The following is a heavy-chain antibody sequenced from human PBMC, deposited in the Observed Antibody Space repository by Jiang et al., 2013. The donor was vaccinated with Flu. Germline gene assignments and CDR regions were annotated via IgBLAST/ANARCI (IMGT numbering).Heavy chain of an antibody. D-gene: IGHD6-19*01. CDR1: GGSISSYY. J-gene: IGHJ2*01. CDR3: ARDGLVGAVAGAMGYWYFDL. V-gene: IGHV4-59*01. CDR2: IYYSGST. Sequence: PSETLSLTCTVSGGSISSYYWSWIRQPPGKGLEWIGYIYYSGSTNYNPSLKSRVTISVDTSKNQFSLKLSSVTAADTAVYYCARDGLVGAVAGAMGYWYFDLWGRGTLVTVSS.